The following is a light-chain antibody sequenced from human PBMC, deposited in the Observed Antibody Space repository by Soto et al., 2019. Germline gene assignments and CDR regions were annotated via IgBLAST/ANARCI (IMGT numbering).Light chain of an antibody. CDR3: FSYTTSSTYV. CDR2: DVS. Sequence: QSVLTQPASVSGSPGQSITISCTGTSSEVGGYNYVSWYQQHPGKAPKLMIYDVSDRPSGVSYRFSGSKSGITASLTISGLQAEDEADYYCFSYTTSSTYVFGTGTKVTVL. J-gene: IGLJ1*01. V-gene: IGLV2-14*01. CDR1: SSEVGGYNY.